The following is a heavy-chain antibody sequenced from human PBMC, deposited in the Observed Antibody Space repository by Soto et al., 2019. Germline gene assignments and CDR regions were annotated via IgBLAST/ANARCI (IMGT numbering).Heavy chain of an antibody. V-gene: IGHV1-8*01. D-gene: IGHD6-19*01. CDR1: GYTFTSYD. CDR2: MNPNSGNT. CDR3: ASQLGDSSGWWPYYYGMDV. Sequence: QVQLVQSGAEVKKPGASVKVSCKASGYTFTSYDINWVRQATGQGLEWMGWMNPNSGNTGYAQKFQGRVTMTRNTSISTGYMELSSLRSEDTAVYYCASQLGDSSGWWPYYYGMDVWGQGTTVTVSS. J-gene: IGHJ6*02.